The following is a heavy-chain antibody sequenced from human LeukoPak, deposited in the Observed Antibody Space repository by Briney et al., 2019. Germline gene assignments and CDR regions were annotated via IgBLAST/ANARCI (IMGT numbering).Heavy chain of an antibody. CDR2: TSHDGTNQ. CDR3: ARVSSSGWYFDY. D-gene: IGHD6-19*01. CDR1: GFIFSSYS. J-gene: IGHJ4*02. V-gene: IGHV3-30*14. Sequence: GGSLRLSCAASGFIFSSYSMSWVRQAPGKGLEWVAVTSHDGTNQYYADSVKGRFTISRDNSKNTLYLQMNSLRAEDTAVYYCARVSSSGWYFDYWGQGTLVTVSS.